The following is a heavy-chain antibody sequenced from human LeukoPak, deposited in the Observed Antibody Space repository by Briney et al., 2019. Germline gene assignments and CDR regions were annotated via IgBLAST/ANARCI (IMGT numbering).Heavy chain of an antibody. J-gene: IGHJ6*02. CDR3: ARDQSPEWLFPQLYYYYYGMDV. Sequence: ASVKVSCKASGYTFTSYYMHWARQAPGQGLEWMGIINPSGGSTSYAQRFQGRVTMTRDTSTSTVYMELSSLRSEDTAVYYCARDQSPEWLFPQLYYYYYGMDVWGQGTTVTVSS. V-gene: IGHV1-46*01. CDR2: INPSGGST. CDR1: GYTFTSYY. D-gene: IGHD3-3*01.